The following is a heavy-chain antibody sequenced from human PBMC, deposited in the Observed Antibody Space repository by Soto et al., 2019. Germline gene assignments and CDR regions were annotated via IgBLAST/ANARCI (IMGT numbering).Heavy chain of an antibody. D-gene: IGHD3-22*01. V-gene: IGHV3-30-3*01. J-gene: IGHJ4*02. CDR2: ISYDGSNK. CDR3: ASLQYYYDSSGYIDY. CDR1: GFTFSSYA. Sequence: SLRLSCAASGFTFSSYAMHWVRQAPGKGLEWVAVISYDGSNKYYADSVKGRFTISRDNSKNTLYLQMNSLRAEDTAVYYCASLQYYYDSSGYIDYWGQGTLVTVSS.